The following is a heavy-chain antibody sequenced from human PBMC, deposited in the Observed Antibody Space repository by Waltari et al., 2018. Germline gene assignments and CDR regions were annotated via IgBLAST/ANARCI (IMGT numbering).Heavy chain of an antibody. CDR1: GFTFRCYA. CDR2: ISGSGGSK. Sequence: EVQLLESGGGLVQPGGSLRLPCAASGFTFRCYAMIWVRQAPGKGLGWVSAISGSGGSKYCADSVKGRFTISRDNSKNTLYLQMNSLRAEDTAVYYCAKDQGSEQQLVHHYYYGMDVWGQGTTVTVSS. V-gene: IGHV3-23*01. CDR3: AKDQGSEQQLVHHYYYGMDV. J-gene: IGHJ6*02. D-gene: IGHD6-13*01.